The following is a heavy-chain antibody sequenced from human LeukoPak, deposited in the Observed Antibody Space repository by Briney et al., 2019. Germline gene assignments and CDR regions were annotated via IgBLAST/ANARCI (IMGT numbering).Heavy chain of an antibody. J-gene: IGHJ4*02. V-gene: IGHV3-23*01. Sequence: GGSLRLPCAASGFTFSSYAVSWVRQAPGKGLEWVSAISGSGGSTYYADSVKGRFTISRDNSKNTLYLQMNSLRAEDTAVYYCAKGADCSSTSCYTEEWSPFDYRGQGTLVTVSS. CDR2: ISGSGGST. CDR1: GFTFSSYA. CDR3: AKGADCSSTSCYTEEWSPFDY. D-gene: IGHD2-2*02.